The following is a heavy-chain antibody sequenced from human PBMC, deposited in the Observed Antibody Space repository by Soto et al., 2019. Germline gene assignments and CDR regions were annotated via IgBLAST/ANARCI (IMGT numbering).Heavy chain of an antibody. CDR2: ITYDGSNQ. CDR3: ARAPSGSYPEFDY. J-gene: IGHJ4*02. V-gene: IGHV3-30-3*01. CDR1: GFIFSSYT. D-gene: IGHD1-26*01. Sequence: HLGGSLRLSCAASGFIFSSYTMHWVRQAPGKGLEWVGVITYDGSNQYYADSVKGRFTISRDNSRNMLFLQMNSLRPDDTAVYYCARAPSGSYPEFDYWGQGTLVTV.